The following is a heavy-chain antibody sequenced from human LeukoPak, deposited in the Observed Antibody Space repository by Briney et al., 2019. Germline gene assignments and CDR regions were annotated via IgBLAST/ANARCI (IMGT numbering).Heavy chain of an antibody. CDR2: INHSGST. J-gene: IGHJ4*02. V-gene: IGHV4-34*01. CDR1: GGSFSGYY. Sequence: SETLSLTCAVYGGSFSGYYWSWIRQPPGKGLEWIGEINHSGSTNYNPSLKSRVTISVDTSKNQFCLKLSSVTAADTAVYYCARDGYGSGLGYWGQGTLVTVSS. D-gene: IGHD3-10*01. CDR3: ARDGYGSGLGY.